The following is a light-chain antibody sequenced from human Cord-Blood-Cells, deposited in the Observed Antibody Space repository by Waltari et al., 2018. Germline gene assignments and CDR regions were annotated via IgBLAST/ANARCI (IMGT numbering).Light chain of an antibody. CDR2: DAS. J-gene: IGKJ1*01. CDR1: QSISSW. V-gene: IGKV1-5*01. CDR3: QQYNSYWT. Sequence: DIQMTQPPSTLSASVGDRVTITCRAIQSISSWLAWYQQKPGKAPKLLIYDASSLESGVPSRFSGSGSGTEFTLTISSLQPDDFATYYCQQYNSYWTFGQGTKVEIK.